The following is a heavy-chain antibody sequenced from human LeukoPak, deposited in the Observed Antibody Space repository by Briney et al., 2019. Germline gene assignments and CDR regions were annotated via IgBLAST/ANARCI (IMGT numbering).Heavy chain of an antibody. V-gene: IGHV3-21*01. CDR1: GFTFSSYS. D-gene: IGHD5-12*01. J-gene: IGHJ4*02. CDR2: ISSSSSYI. CDR3: ARDVQVATIYPLDY. Sequence: GESLRLSCAASGFTFSSYSMNWVRQAPGKGLEWVSSISSSSSYIYYADSVKGRFTISRDNARNSLFLQMNSLRAEDTAVYYCARDVQVATIYPLDYWGQGTLVTVSS.